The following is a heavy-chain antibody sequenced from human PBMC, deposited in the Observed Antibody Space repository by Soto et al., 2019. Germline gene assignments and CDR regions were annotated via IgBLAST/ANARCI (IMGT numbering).Heavy chain of an antibody. CDR1: GYTFTNYG. D-gene: IGHD2-15*01. J-gene: IGHJ3*02. CDR3: ARDIYGGNCCDAFDI. V-gene: IGHV1-18*01. CDR2: ISPYNGKT. Sequence: QAQLVQSGAEVKKPGASVNISCKASGYTFTNYGFIWVRQAPGHGLEWVGWISPYNGKTEYAQNLQGRVTMTRDKTTSTAYMELSSLRSDDTAVYYCARDIYGGNCCDAFDIWGQGTMVTVSS.